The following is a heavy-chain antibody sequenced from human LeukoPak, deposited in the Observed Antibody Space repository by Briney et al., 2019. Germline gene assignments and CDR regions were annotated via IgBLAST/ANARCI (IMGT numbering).Heavy chain of an antibody. CDR1: RDIFSSCA. CDR3: AINGIVGATFITPFDS. J-gene: IGHJ4*02. V-gene: IGHV1-69*04. Sequence: EASVDVSCRSSRDIFSSCAISWVRQAPGQGLEWMGSIIPILGIANYAQKVQGRVTITADKSTSTAYIELSSLRSEHKAVYYCAINGIVGATFITPFDSWGQGTLVTVSS. D-gene: IGHD1-26*01. CDR2: IIPILGIA.